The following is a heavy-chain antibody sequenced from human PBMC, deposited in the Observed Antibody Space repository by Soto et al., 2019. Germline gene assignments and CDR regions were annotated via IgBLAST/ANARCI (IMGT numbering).Heavy chain of an antibody. CDR3: ARLSILWFGPPGDLWFDP. D-gene: IGHD3-10*01. CDR2: IYYSGST. CDR1: GGSISSYY. V-gene: IGHV4-59*01. Sequence: QVQLQESGPGLVKPSETLSLTCTVSGGSISSYYWSWIRQPPGKGLEWIGYIYYSGSTNYNPSLKSRVTISVDTSKNQCSLKLSSVTAADTAVYYSARLSILWFGPPGDLWFDPWGQGTLVTVSS. J-gene: IGHJ5*02.